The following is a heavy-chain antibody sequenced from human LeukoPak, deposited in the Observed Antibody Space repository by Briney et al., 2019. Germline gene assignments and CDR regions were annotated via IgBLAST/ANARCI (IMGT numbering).Heavy chain of an antibody. J-gene: IGHJ4*02. D-gene: IGHD3-22*01. V-gene: IGHV5-51*01. CDR3: ARRGYYYDSSVDY. CDR2: IYPGDSDT. CDR1: SYSFTSYW. Sequence: GGSLQISGKGSSYSFTSYWIGWVRQMPGKGLEGMGIIYPGDSDTRYSPSFQGQVTISADKSISTAYLQWSSLKASDTAMYYCARRGYYYDSSVDYWGQGTLVTVSS.